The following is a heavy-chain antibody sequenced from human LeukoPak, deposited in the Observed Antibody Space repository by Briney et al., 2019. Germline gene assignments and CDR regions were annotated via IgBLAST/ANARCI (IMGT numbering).Heavy chain of an antibody. CDR3: ASRLNPPYYHYGMDV. Sequence: PSETLSLTCAVYGGSFSGYYWSWIRQPPGKGLEWIGEINHSGSTNYNPSLKSRVTISVDTSKNQFSLKLSSVTAADTAVYYCASRLNPPYYHYGMDVWGQGTTVTVSS. J-gene: IGHJ6*02. CDR1: GGSFSGYY. V-gene: IGHV4-34*01. CDR2: INHSGST.